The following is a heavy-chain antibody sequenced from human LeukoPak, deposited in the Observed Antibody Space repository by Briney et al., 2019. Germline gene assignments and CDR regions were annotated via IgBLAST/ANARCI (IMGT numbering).Heavy chain of an antibody. CDR1: GYTFTNYA. V-gene: IGHV1-3*01. CDR2: INAGNGNT. D-gene: IGHD6-13*01. Sequence: ASVKVSCKASGYTFTNYAMHWVRQAPGQRLEWMGWINAGNGNTKYSQKFQGRVTMTRNTSISTAYMELSSLRSEDTAVYYCARGGGSSSWSKRGLGYWGQGTLVTVSS. J-gene: IGHJ4*02. CDR3: ARGGGSSSWSKRGLGY.